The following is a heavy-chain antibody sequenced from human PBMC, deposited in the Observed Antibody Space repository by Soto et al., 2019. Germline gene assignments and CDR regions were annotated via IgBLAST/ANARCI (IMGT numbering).Heavy chain of an antibody. J-gene: IGHJ6*02. CDR2: INHSGST. Sequence: PSETLSLTCAVYGGPFSGYYWSWIRQPPGKGLEWIGEINHSGSTNYNPSLKSRVTISVDTSKNQFSLKLSSVTAADTAVYYCARGGLNGQYGDYYYYGMDVWRQGTTVTVSS. D-gene: IGHD2-8*01. CDR1: GGPFSGYY. CDR3: ARGGLNGQYGDYYYYGMDV. V-gene: IGHV4-34*01.